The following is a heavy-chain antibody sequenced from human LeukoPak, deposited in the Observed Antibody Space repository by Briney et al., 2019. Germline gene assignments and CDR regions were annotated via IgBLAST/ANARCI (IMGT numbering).Heavy chain of an antibody. CDR2: IKSKTDGGTT. CDR3: TTRIVGATTVDY. Sequence: PGGSLRLSCAASGFTFSNAWMSWVRQAPGKGLEWVGRIKSKTDGGTTDYAAPVKGRFTISRDDSKNTLYLQMNSLKTEGTAVYHCTTRIVGATTVDYWGQGTLVTVSS. CDR1: GFTFSNAW. J-gene: IGHJ4*02. D-gene: IGHD1-26*01. V-gene: IGHV3-15*01.